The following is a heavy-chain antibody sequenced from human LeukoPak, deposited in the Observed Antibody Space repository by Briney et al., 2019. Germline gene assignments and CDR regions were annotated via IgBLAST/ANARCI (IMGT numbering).Heavy chain of an antibody. D-gene: IGHD3-3*01. Sequence: GGSLRLSCAASGFTFSSYSMNWVRQAPGKGLEWVSYISSSSSTIYYADSVKGRFTISRDNAKNSLYPQMNSLRAEDTAVYYCASSYYDFWSGYGYYYMDVWGKGTTVTVSS. V-gene: IGHV3-48*01. J-gene: IGHJ6*03. CDR1: GFTFSSYS. CDR2: ISSSSSTI. CDR3: ASSYYDFWSGYGYYYMDV.